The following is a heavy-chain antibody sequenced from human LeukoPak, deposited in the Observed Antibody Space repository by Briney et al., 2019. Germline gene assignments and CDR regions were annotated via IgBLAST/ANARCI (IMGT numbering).Heavy chain of an antibody. D-gene: IGHD5-18*01. CDR2: ISGSGGST. Sequence: GASLRLSYAASGFTFSSYAMSWVRQAPGRGLEWVSAISGSGGSTYYADPVKGRFTISRDNSTDTLYLQMNSLRAEDTAVYYCAKGYSPWGQGTLVTVSS. CDR1: GFTFSSYA. J-gene: IGHJ5*02. CDR3: AKGYSP. V-gene: IGHV3-23*01.